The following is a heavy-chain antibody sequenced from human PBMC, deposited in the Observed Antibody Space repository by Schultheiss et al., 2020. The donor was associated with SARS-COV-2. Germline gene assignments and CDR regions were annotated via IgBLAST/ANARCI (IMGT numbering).Heavy chain of an antibody. Sequence: SQTLSLTCTVSGGSISSSSYYWGWIRQPPGKGLEWIGSIYYSGSTNYNPSLKSRVTMSVDTYKNQFSLKLSSVTAADTAVYYCARDVCSSTSCYGGFPNYYYMDVWGKGTTVTVSS. V-gene: IGHV4-39*07. D-gene: IGHD2-2*01. CDR1: GGSISSSSYY. CDR2: IYYSGST. CDR3: ARDVCSSTSCYGGFPNYYYMDV. J-gene: IGHJ6*03.